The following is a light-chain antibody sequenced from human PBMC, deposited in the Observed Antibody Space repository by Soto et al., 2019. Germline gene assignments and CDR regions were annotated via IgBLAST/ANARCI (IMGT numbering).Light chain of an antibody. CDR1: SSNNGTAYD. CDR3: QTYDISLSSVV. V-gene: IGLV1-40*01. Sequence: QSVLTQQPSVSGAPGQRVTISCTGSSSNNGTAYDVHWYQQFPGVAPKLLIYGNTNRPSGVPDRFSGSRSGTSASLAITGLQAEDEADYYCQTYDISLSSVVFGGGTKLTVL. J-gene: IGLJ2*01. CDR2: GNT.